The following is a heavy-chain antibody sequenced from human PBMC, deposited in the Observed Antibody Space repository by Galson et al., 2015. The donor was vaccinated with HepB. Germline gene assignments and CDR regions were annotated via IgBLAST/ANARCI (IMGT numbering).Heavy chain of an antibody. Sequence: SVKVSCKASGGTFSSYTISWVRQAPGQGLEWMGRIIPILGIANYAQKFQGRVTITADKSTSTAYMELSSLRSEDTAVYYCARDRDYYGSGSYHNWFDPWGQGTPVTVSS. CDR1: GGTFSSYT. J-gene: IGHJ5*02. D-gene: IGHD3-10*01. CDR3: ARDRDYYGSGSYHNWFDP. V-gene: IGHV1-69*04. CDR2: IIPILGIA.